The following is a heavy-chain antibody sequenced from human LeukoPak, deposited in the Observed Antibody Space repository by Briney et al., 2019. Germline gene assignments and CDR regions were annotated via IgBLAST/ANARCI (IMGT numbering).Heavy chain of an antibody. CDR2: IWYDGSNK. J-gene: IGHJ5*02. CDR3: AKDSDLSSSTWFDP. Sequence: QPGRSLRLSCAASGFTFSSYGMHWVRQAPDKGLEWVAVIWYDGSNKYYADSVKGRFTVSRDNSKNTLYLQMNSLRAEDTAVYYCAKDSDLSSSTWFDPWGQGTLVTVSS. CDR1: GFTFSSYG. D-gene: IGHD6-6*01. V-gene: IGHV3-33*06.